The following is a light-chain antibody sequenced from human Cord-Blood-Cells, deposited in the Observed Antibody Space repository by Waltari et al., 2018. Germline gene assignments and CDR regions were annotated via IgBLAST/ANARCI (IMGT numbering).Light chain of an antibody. CDR3: SSYTSSSTYV. CDR1: SSDVGGYNY. V-gene: IGLV2-14*03. CDR2: DVS. Sequence: QSALTQPASVSGSPGQSITISCTGTSSDVGGYNYVSWYQHHPGKAPKLMIYDVSNRPSGVSNLFSGSKSGNTASLTISGLQAEDEADYYCSSYTSSSTYVFGTGTKVTVL. J-gene: IGLJ1*01.